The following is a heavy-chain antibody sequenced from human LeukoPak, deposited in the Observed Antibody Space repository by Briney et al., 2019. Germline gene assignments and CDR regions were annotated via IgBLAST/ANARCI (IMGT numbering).Heavy chain of an antibody. J-gene: IGHJ4*02. CDR3: ARVQRGIAVALDY. CDR1: GFTFSSYE. V-gene: IGHV3-48*03. CDR2: ISTTGSSI. Sequence: GGSLRLSCAASGFTFSSYEMNWVRQAPGKGLEWVSYISTTGSSIYYADSVKGRFTISRNNVKNLLYLQMNSLRAEDTAVYYCARVQRGIAVALDYWGQGTLATVSS. D-gene: IGHD6-19*01.